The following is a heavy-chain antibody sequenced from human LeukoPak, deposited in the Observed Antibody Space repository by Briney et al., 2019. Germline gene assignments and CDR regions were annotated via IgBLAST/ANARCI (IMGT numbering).Heavy chain of an antibody. V-gene: IGHV1-2*04. D-gene: IGHD3-3*01. CDR1: GYTFTGYY. CDR2: INPNSGGT. J-gene: IGHJ4*02. Sequence: ASVKVSYKASGYTFTGYYMHWVRQAPGQGLEWMGWINPNSGGTNYAQKFQGWVTMTRDTSISTAYMELSRLRSDDTAVYYCARDPPLWSGFDFDYWGQGTLVTVSS. CDR3: ARDPPLWSGFDFDY.